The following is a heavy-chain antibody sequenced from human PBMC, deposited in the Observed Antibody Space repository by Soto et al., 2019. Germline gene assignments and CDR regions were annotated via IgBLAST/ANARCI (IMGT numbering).Heavy chain of an antibody. V-gene: IGHV3-30*18. CDR1: GFTFSGYG. J-gene: IGHJ6*02. CDR2: MSNDGSNK. CDR3: AKFQVEGYHNYYGMDV. Sequence: PGGSLRLSCVASGFTFSGYGMHWVRQAPGKGLEWVAVMSNDGSNKYYADSVKGRFTISRDNSRDTLYLEMNSLRAEDTALYYCAKFQVEGYHNYYGMDVWGQGTTVTVSS.